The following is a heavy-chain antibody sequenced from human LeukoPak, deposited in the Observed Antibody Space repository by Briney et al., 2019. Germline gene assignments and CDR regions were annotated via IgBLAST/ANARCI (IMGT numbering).Heavy chain of an antibody. J-gene: IGHJ4*02. Sequence: GGSLRLSCAASGFTFSSYGMHWVRQAPGKGLEWVAVIWFDGSNKFYADSVKGGFTISRDNSKNTLYLQMNSLRAEDTAVYYCARAVGPFDYWGQGTLVTVSS. CDR3: ARAVGPFDY. CDR1: GFTFSSYG. CDR2: IWFDGSNK. D-gene: IGHD1-26*01. V-gene: IGHV3-33*01.